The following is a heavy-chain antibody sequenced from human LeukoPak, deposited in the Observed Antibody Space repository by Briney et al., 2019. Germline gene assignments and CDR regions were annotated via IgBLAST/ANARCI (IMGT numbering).Heavy chain of an antibody. CDR1: GGSISSYY. Sequence: SETLSLTCTVSGGSISSYYWSWIRQPAGKGLEWIGRIYTSGRTNYNPSLKSRVTMSVDTPKNQFSLKLSSVTAADTAMYYCARDRDGPYYYGMNVWGQGTTVTVSS. V-gene: IGHV4-4*07. J-gene: IGHJ6*02. D-gene: IGHD5-24*01. CDR2: IYTSGRT. CDR3: ARDRDGPYYYGMNV.